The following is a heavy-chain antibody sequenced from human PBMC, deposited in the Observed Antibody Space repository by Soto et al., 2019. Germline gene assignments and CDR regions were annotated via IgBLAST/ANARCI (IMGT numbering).Heavy chain of an antibody. D-gene: IGHD5-18*01. J-gene: IGHJ4*02. V-gene: IGHV1-18*04. CDR1: GYTFTSYG. Sequence: GASVKVSCKASGYTFTSYGISWVRQAPGQGLEWMGWISAYNGNTNYAQKLQGRVTMTTDTSTSTAYMELRSLRSDDTAVYYCAREAWIQLWPQNDYWGQGTLVTVSS. CDR2: ISAYNGNT. CDR3: AREAWIQLWPQNDY.